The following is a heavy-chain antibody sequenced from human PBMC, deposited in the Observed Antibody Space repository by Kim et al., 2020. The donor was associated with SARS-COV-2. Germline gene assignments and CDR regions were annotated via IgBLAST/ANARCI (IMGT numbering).Heavy chain of an antibody. D-gene: IGHD6-19*01. J-gene: IGHJ4*02. Sequence: GGSLRLSCSASGFTFNTYAMHWVRQAPGKGREYVSGISSNGDNTYYADSVKGRFTISRDNSKNTLYLQMSSLRVEDTAIYYCAKEMRSGWYNFDYWGQGTLVTVSS. CDR3: AKEMRSGWYNFDY. CDR2: ISSNGDNT. CDR1: GFTFNTYA. V-gene: IGHV3-64D*06.